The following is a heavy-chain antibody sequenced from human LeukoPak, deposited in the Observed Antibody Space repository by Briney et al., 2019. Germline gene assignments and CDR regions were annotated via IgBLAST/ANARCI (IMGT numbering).Heavy chain of an antibody. CDR3: ARAGQYCSSTSCQHRRYYYGMDV. D-gene: IGHD2-2*01. V-gene: IGHV1-18*04. CDR1: GYTFTSYG. CDR2: ISAYNGNT. J-gene: IGHJ6*04. Sequence: GASVKVSCKASGYTFTSYGISWVRQAPGQGLEWMGWISAYNGNTNYAQKLQGRVTMTTGTSTSTAYMELRSLRSDDTAVYYCARAGQYCSSTSCQHRRYYYGMDVWGKGTTVTVSS.